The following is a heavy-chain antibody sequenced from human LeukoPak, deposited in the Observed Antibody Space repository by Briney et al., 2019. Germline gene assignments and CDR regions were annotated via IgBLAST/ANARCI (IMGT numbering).Heavy chain of an antibody. D-gene: IGHD3-3*01. CDR2: ISDSGGST. CDR3: ATYDFWSGYGVGY. V-gene: IGHV3-23*01. Sequence: GGSLRLSCAASGFTFSDAWMSWVRQAPGKGLEWVSAISDSGGSTYYADSVKGRFTISRDNSKNTLYLQMNSLRAEDTAVYYCATYDFWSGYGVGYWGQGTLVTVSS. CDR1: GFTFSDAW. J-gene: IGHJ4*02.